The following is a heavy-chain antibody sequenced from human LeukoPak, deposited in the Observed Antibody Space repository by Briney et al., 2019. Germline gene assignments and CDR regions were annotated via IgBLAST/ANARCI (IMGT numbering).Heavy chain of an antibody. Sequence: GGSLRLSCAASRFTFSNYAMHWARQAPGKGLEWVAIISYDGSNKYYADSVKGRFTISRDNAKNSLYLQMNSLRAEDTALYYCARAILPYTGNHHYYYMDVWGKGTSVTVSS. CDR3: ARAILPYTGNHHYYYMDV. CDR1: RFTFSNYA. CDR2: ISYDGSNK. J-gene: IGHJ6*03. D-gene: IGHD1-1*01. V-gene: IGHV3-30*04.